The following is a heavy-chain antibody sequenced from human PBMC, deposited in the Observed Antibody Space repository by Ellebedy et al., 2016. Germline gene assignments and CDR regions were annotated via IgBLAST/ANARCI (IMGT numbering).Heavy chain of an antibody. V-gene: IGHV3-21*01. CDR2: ITSGSTYI. Sequence: GGSLRLSCAGSEFTFNNYNMNWVRQAPGKGLEWVSSITSGSTYIFYADSVRGRFTISRDDAKNSLFLQMNRLRAEDSAVYYCARAISGTTLRRAYYFYGMDVWGQGTTVTVSS. D-gene: IGHD1-20*01. CDR3: ARAISGTTLRRAYYFYGMDV. J-gene: IGHJ6*02. CDR1: EFTFNNYN.